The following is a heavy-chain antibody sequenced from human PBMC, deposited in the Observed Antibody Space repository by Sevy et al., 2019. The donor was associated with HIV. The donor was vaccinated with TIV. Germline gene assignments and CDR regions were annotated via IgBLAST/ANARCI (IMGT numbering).Heavy chain of an antibody. J-gene: IGHJ4*02. CDR2: LSFGCGEI. CDR1: GFTFSKYS. D-gene: IGHD2-8*01. V-gene: IGHV3-23*01. Sequence: GGSLRLSCAASGFTFSKYSMSWVRQPPEKGLEWVSTLSFGCGEINYADSVKGRLTISRVNSKSSVYLQMNNLRPEDTAVYYCAREGCTKPHDYWGQGTLVTVSS. CDR3: AREGCTKPHDY.